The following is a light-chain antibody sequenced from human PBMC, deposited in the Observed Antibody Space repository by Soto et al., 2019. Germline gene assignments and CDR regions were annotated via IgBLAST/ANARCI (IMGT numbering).Light chain of an antibody. V-gene: IGKV3-20*01. CDR2: GAS. Sequence: EIVLTQSPGTLSLSPGERATLSCRASRSVSSGYLAWYHQKPAKAPWHLIYGASSRAPGIPDRFSGSGSGTDFTLTISRLEPEDFAVYYCQQYGSSPRFTFGPGTKVDIK. J-gene: IGKJ3*01. CDR3: QQYGSSPRFT. CDR1: RSVSSGY.